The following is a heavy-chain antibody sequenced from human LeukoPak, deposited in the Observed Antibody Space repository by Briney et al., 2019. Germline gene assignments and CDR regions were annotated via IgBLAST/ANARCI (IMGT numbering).Heavy chain of an antibody. D-gene: IGHD3-22*01. Sequence: ASVKVSCKASGYTFTSYDINWVRQATGQGLEWMGWMNPNSGNTGYAQKFQGRVTMTRNTSIGTAYMELSSLRSEDTAVYYCASPGEYYYDSSGYYKYFQHWGQGTLVTVSS. CDR2: MNPNSGNT. CDR3: ASPGEYYYDSSGYYKYFQH. V-gene: IGHV1-8*01. CDR1: GYTFTSYD. J-gene: IGHJ1*01.